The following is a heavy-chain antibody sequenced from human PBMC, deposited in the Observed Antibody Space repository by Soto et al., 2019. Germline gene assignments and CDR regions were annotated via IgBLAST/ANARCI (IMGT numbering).Heavy chain of an antibody. CDR3: AKALLRYFDWDYYGMDV. CDR2: ISGSGGST. V-gene: IGHV3-23*01. CDR1: GFTFSSYA. J-gene: IGHJ6*02. D-gene: IGHD3-9*01. Sequence: GGSLRLSCAASGFTFSSYAMSWVRQAPGKGLEWVSAISGSGGSTYYADSVKGRFTISRDNSKNTLYPQMNSLRAEDTAFYYCAKALLRYFDWDYYGMDVWGQGTTVTVSS.